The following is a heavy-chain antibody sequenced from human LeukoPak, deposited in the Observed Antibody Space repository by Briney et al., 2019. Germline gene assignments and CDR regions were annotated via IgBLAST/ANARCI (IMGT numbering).Heavy chain of an antibody. CDR1: GFTFSGSA. CDR3: TRHAPDTAMVYYYYYMDV. CDR2: IRSKANSYAT. D-gene: IGHD5-18*01. J-gene: IGHJ6*03. V-gene: IGHV3-73*01. Sequence: PGGSPKLSCAASGFTFSGSAMHWVRQASGKGLEWVGRIRSKANSYATAYAASVKGRFTISRDDSKNTAYLQMNSLKTEDTAVYYCTRHAPDTAMVYYYYYMDVWGKGTTVTVSS.